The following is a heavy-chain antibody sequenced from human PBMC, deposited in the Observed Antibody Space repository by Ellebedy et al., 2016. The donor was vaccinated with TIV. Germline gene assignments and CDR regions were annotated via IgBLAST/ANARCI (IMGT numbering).Heavy chain of an antibody. CDR1: GFTFNTYA. Sequence: GESLKISCAASGFTFNTYAMSWVRQAPGKGLEWVSGITDSGRDTYYADSVKGRFTISRDNSKNTLYLQMNYLRAEDTAIYYCAKERGRIGVPLFDSWGQGTLVTVSS. CDR3: AKERGRIGVPLFDS. D-gene: IGHD2/OR15-2a*01. CDR2: ITDSGRDT. J-gene: IGHJ4*02. V-gene: IGHV3-23*01.